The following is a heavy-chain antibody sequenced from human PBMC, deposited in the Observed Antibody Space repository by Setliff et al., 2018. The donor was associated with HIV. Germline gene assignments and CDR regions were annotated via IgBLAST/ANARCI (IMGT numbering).Heavy chain of an antibody. Sequence: LSLTCTVSGGSISSGSYYGNWSRQHAGKGPEWIGRIYTSGSTNYSPSLKSRVTISVDTSKNQFSLKLISVTAADTAVYYCAREDYYYYGMDVWGQGTTVTVSS. CDR2: IYTSGST. CDR1: GGSISSGSYY. V-gene: IGHV4-61*02. CDR3: AREDYYYYGMDV. J-gene: IGHJ6*02.